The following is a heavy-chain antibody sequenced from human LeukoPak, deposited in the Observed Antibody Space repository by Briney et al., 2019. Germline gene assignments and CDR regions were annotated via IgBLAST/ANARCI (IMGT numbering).Heavy chain of an antibody. CDR1: GFTFSGSA. Sequence: PGGSLRLSCAASGFTFSGSAMHWVRQASGKGLEWVGRIRSRANSYATAYAASVKGRFTISRDDSKNTAYLQMNSLETGDTAVYYCSTRVPNAFDIWGQGTMVTVSS. D-gene: IGHD4/OR15-4a*01. CDR2: IRSRANSYAT. CDR3: STRVPNAFDI. J-gene: IGHJ3*02. V-gene: IGHV3-73*01.